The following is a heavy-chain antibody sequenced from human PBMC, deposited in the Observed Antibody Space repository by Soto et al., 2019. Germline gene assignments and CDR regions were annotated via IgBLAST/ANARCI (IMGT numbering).Heavy chain of an antibody. J-gene: IGHJ6*02. V-gene: IGHV3-30*18. Sequence: QVQLVESGGGVVQPGRSLRLSCAASGFTFSSYGMHWVRQAPGKGLEWVAVISYDGSNKYYADSVKGRFTFSRDNSKNTLYLQMNSLRAEDTAVYYCAKDLLRPGRAYGMDVWGQGTTVTVSS. CDR2: ISYDGSNK. CDR1: GFTFSSYG. CDR3: AKDLLRPGRAYGMDV.